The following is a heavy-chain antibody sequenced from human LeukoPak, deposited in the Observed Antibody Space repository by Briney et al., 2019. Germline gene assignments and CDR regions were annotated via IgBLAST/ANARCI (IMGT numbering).Heavy chain of an antibody. J-gene: IGHJ4*02. Sequence: SETLSLTCAVYGGSFSGYYWSWIRQPPGKGLEWIGEINHSGSTNYNPSLKSRVTISVDTSKNQFSLKLSSVTAADTAVYYCARARRWSGSSFSRTDEAEGENWGQGTLVTVSS. V-gene: IGHV4-34*01. CDR2: INHSGST. CDR1: GGSFSGYY. D-gene: IGHD6-19*01. CDR3: ARARRWSGSSFSRTDEAEGEN.